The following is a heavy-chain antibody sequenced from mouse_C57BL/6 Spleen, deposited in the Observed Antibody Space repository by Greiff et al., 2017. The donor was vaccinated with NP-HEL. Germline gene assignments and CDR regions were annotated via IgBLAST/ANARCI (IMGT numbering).Heavy chain of an antibody. CDR1: GYTFTSYW. D-gene: IGHD1-1*01. J-gene: IGHJ2*01. V-gene: IGHV1-64*01. Sequence: VQLQQPGAELVKPGASVKLSCTASGYTFTSYWMHWVKQRPGQGLEWIGMIHPNSGSNNYNEKFKSKATLTVDKSSSTAYMQLSSLTSEDAAVYYCARSITTVVAKGYWGQGTTLTVSS. CDR2: IHPNSGSN. CDR3: ARSITTVVAKGY.